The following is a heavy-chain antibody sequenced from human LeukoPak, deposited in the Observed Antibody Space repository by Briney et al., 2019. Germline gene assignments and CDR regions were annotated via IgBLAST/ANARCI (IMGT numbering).Heavy chain of an antibody. V-gene: IGHV1-69*05. CDR2: VIPIFGTA. CDR3: ARVAVSTASLARRSLARGPYRSDLSYHFDY. Sequence: SVKVSCKASGGTFSRYDIRWVRQAPGQGLEWMGGVIPIFGTADNAQRFQGRVTIITDESTSTAYMELSSLRFEDTAVYYCARVAVSTASLARRSLARGPYRSDLSYHFDYWGQGTLVTVSS. J-gene: IGHJ4*02. D-gene: IGHD5/OR15-5a*01. CDR1: GGTFSRYD.